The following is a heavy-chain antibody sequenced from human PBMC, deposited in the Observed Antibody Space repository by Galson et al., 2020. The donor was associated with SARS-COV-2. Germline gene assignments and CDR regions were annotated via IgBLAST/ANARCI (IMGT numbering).Heavy chain of an antibody. CDR2: IYYSGST. CDR3: ASCSSALMDYYYGMDV. D-gene: IGHD2-2*01. CDR1: GGSISSGGYY. V-gene: IGHV4-31*03. Sequence: SETLSLTCTVSGGSISSGGYYWSWIRQHPGKGLEWIGYIYYSGSTYYNPSLKSRVTISVDTSKNQFSLKLSSVTAADTAVYYCASCSSALMDYYYGMDVWGQGTTVTVSS. J-gene: IGHJ6*02.